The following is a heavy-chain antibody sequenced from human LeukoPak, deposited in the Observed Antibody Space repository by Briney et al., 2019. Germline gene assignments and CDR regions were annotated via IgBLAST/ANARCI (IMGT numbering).Heavy chain of an antibody. CDR1: GDSISRYS. CDR3: ASAPLYFYDTTDYSGGYFDY. Sequence: SETLSLTCTVSGDSISRYSWNWIRQSPGKGLEWIGYIYYSGSTNYNPSLRSRVTMSVDSSKNQFSLKLSSMTAADTAAYYCASAPLYFYDTTDYSGGYFDYWGQGTLVSVSS. J-gene: IGHJ4*01. CDR2: IYYSGST. V-gene: IGHV4-59*08. D-gene: IGHD3-22*01.